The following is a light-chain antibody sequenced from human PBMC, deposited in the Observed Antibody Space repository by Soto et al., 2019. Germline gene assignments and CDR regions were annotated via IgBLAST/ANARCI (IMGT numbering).Light chain of an antibody. Sequence: EIVLTQSPGTLSLSPGERSTLSWRASQSVSNNYLAWYQQKPGQAPRLLIYGASSRATGIPDRFSGSGSGTDFTLTISRLEPEDFAVYYCQQYGSSGTFGQGTKVDI. CDR2: GAS. V-gene: IGKV3-20*01. CDR1: QSVSNNY. CDR3: QQYGSSGT. J-gene: IGKJ1*01.